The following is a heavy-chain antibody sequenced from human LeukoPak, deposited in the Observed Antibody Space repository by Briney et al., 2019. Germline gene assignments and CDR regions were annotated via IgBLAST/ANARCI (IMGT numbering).Heavy chain of an antibody. J-gene: IGHJ4*02. D-gene: IGHD4-11*01. Sequence: GDSVKVSCKASGGTFSSYTISWVRQAPGQGLEWMGRIIPILGIAKYAQKFQSRITITADKSTSTAYMELSSLRSEDTAVYYCARAMTTVTTASDYWGQGTLVTVSS. CDR2: IIPILGIA. V-gene: IGHV1-69*02. CDR3: ARAMTTVTTASDY. CDR1: GGTFSSYT.